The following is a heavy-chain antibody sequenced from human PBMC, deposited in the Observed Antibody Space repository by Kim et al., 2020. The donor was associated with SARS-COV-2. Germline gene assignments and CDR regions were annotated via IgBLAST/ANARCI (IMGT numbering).Heavy chain of an antibody. D-gene: IGHD6-13*01. CDR2: IWYDGSNK. Sequence: GGSLRLSCAASGFTFSSYGMHWVRQAPGKGLEWVAVIWYDGSNKYYADSVKGRFTISRDNSKNTLYLQMNSLRAEDTAVYYCARTPYLAAAGKTLYYYGMDVWGPGTTVTVSS. J-gene: IGHJ6*02. V-gene: IGHV3-33*01. CDR3: ARTPYLAAAGKTLYYYGMDV. CDR1: GFTFSSYG.